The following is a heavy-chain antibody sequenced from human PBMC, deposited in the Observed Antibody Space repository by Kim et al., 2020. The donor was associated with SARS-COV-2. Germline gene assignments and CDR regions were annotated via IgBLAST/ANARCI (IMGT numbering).Heavy chain of an antibody. Sequence: ASVKVSCKASGYTFTSYTMHWVRQAPGQRLEWMGWINADNANTKYSQKFQGRITITRDTSASTAYMELSSLRSEDTAVYYCARNGDPSFVGWFDPWGQGTLVTVSS. CDR3: ARNGDPSFVGWFDP. D-gene: IGHD4-17*01. V-gene: IGHV1-3*01. J-gene: IGHJ5*02. CDR1: GYTFTSYT. CDR2: INADNANT.